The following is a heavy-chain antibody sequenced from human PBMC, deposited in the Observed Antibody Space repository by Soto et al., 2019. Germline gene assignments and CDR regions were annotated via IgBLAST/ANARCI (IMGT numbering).Heavy chain of an antibody. CDR1: GGSISSYY. J-gene: IGHJ6*03. V-gene: IGHV4-59*01. CDR2: IYYSGST. CDR3: ARALGELSPDYYYYYYMDV. Sequence: SETLSLTCTVSGGSISSYYWSWIRQPPGKGLEWIGYIYYSGSTNYNPSLKSRVTISVDTSKNQFSLKLSSVTAADTAVYYCARALGELSPDYYYYYYMDVWGKGTTVTVSS. D-gene: IGHD3-16*02.